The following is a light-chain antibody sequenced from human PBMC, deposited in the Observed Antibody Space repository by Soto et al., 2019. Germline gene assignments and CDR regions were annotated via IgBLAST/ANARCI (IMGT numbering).Light chain of an antibody. Sequence: DIQMTQSPSSLSAFVGDRVIITCRASQNIARYLNWYQHKSGRAPRLLIYGTSTLQSGVPSRFSGSGSGTEFTLTISSLLPEDFATYSCQQSLNTPRTFGQGTKVELK. CDR3: QQSLNTPRT. CDR1: QNIARY. J-gene: IGKJ1*01. V-gene: IGKV1-39*01. CDR2: GTS.